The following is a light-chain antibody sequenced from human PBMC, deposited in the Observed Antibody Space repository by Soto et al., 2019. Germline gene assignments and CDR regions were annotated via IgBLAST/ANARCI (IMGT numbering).Light chain of an antibody. V-gene: IGLV2-14*01. J-gene: IGLJ1*01. CDR2: EVF. Sequence: QSALTQPASVSGSPGQSISISCTGTSSDVVGYNYVSWYQQHPGKAPKLIIYEVFDRPSGVSSRFSGSKSGNTASLTISGLQAEDEADYYCSSYRSGSTDVFGTGTQLTVL. CDR3: SSYRSGSTDV. CDR1: SSDVVGYNY.